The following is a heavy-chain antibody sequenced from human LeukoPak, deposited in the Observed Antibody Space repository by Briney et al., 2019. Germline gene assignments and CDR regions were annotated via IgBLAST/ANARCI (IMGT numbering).Heavy chain of an antibody. V-gene: IGHV3-74*01. CDR1: GFTFSNFW. CDR2: INTGGSST. D-gene: IGHD4-11*01. J-gene: IGHJ4*02. Sequence: GGSLRLSCAASGFTFSNFWMHWVRQVPGKGLVWVSRINTGGSSTTYADSVKGRFTISRDNAKNTLYLQMNSLRAEDTAVYYCARSNHADDYWGQGTLVTVSS. CDR3: ARSNHADDY.